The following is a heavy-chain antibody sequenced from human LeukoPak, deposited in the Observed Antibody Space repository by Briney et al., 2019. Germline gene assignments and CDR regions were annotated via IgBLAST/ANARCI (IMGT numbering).Heavy chain of an antibody. D-gene: IGHD1-26*01. CDR2: ISNSSTSI. Sequence: PGGSLRLSCAASGFTFSNYTMTWVRQAPGTGLEWVSSISNSSTSILYADSVKGRFTISRDNAKNSLYLQMNSLRAEDTAVYFCAKGSGWEASYFYYYMDVWGKGTTVTISS. CDR3: AKGSGWEASYFYYYMDV. CDR1: GFTFSNYT. J-gene: IGHJ6*03. V-gene: IGHV3-21*01.